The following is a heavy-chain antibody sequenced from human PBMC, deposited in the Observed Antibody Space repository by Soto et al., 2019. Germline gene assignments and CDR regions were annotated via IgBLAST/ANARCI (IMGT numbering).Heavy chain of an antibody. D-gene: IGHD1-1*01. CDR3: AKVDWYDVTFF. CDR2: IHAGGGGGNT. CDR1: GFTLGTSP. J-gene: IGHJ4*02. Sequence: EVQMLESGGGLVHPGGSLRLSCAASGFTLGTSPMSWVRQSPGRGLEWVSAIHAGGGGGNTYYADSVKGRFTVSRDNSKNTLYLQMNSLRAEDTAIYYCAKVDWYDVTFFWGQGSLVTVSS. V-gene: IGHV3-23*01.